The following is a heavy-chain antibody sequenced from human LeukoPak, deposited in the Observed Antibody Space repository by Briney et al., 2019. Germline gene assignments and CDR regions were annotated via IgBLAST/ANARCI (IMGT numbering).Heavy chain of an antibody. V-gene: IGHV4-28*01. CDR1: GYSITSSSW. CDR3: ASGSSGWADAFDI. Sequence: SETLSLTCAVSGYSITSSSWWGWIRQPPGKGLEWIGYIYHSGTTYYNPSLQSRVTMSVDTSKNQFSLKLSSVTAVDTAVYYCASGSSGWADAFDIWGQGTMVTVSS. D-gene: IGHD6-19*01. J-gene: IGHJ3*02. CDR2: IYHSGTT.